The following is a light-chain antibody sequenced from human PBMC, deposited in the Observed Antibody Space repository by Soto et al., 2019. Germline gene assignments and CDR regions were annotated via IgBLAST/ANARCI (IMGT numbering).Light chain of an antibody. Sequence: VLTQSPGTLSLSPGESATLSCRASQSADSTYITWYQQKPGQAPRLLIYGASGRATGIPDRFSGSGSGTDFTLTISRLEPEDFAVYYCQHYASSRTFGQGTKVEIK. CDR3: QHYASSRT. V-gene: IGKV3-20*01. CDR1: QSADSTY. J-gene: IGKJ1*01. CDR2: GAS.